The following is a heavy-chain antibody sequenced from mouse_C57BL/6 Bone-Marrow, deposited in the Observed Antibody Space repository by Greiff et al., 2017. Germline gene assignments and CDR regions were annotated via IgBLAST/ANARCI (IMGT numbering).Heavy chain of an antibody. V-gene: IGHV1-61*01. CDR2: IYPSDSET. D-gene: IGHD2-2*01. Sequence: VKLQQPGAELVRPGSSVKLSCKASGYTFTSYWMDWVKQRPGQGLEWIGNIYPSDSETHYNQKFKDKATLTVDKSSSTAYMQLSSLTSEDSAVYYCARSTMVTNYFDYWGQGTTLTVSS. CDR1: GYTFTSYW. CDR3: ARSTMVTNYFDY. J-gene: IGHJ2*01.